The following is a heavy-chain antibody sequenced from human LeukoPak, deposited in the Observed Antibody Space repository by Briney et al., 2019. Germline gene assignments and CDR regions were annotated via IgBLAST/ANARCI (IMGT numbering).Heavy chain of an antibody. CDR1: GYSISSGYY. V-gene: IGHV4-38-2*02. CDR3: ARHGLDSSPRDFDY. CDR2: IYYGGST. D-gene: IGHD6-13*01. J-gene: IGHJ4*02. Sequence: SETLSLTCTVSGYSISSGYYWGWIRQPPGKGLEWIGSIYYGGSTYYNPSLKSRVTIFVDTSKNQFSLKLSSVTAADTAVYYCARHGLDSSPRDFDYWGQGTLVTVSS.